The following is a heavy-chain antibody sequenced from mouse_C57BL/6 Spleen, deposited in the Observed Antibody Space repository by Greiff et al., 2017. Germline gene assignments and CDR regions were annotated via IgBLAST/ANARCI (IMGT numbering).Heavy chain of an antibody. CDR2: IDPENGDT. V-gene: IGHV14-4*01. J-gene: IGHJ4*01. CDR1: GFNIKDDY. Sequence: EVQLQESGAELVRPGASVKLSCTASGFNIKDDYMHWVKQRPEQGLEWIGWIDPENGDTEYASKFQGKATITADTSSNTAYLQLSSLTSEDTAVYYGTTSRRDYYALDYGGQGTTVTVSS. CDR3: TTSRRDYYALDY.